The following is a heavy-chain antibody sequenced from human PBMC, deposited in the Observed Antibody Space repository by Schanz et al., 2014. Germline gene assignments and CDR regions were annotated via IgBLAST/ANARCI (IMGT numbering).Heavy chain of an antibody. CDR3: ARDFDDRRCYGSGYCLGDCMDV. J-gene: IGHJ6*02. CDR2: ISSGSSYA. D-gene: IGHD3-10*01. V-gene: IGHV3-21*05. Sequence: AQLMESGGGVVQPGTSLILSCSVSGFSLNTYGIHWFRQPAGKGLEWVSDISSGSSYANYADSVKGRFTISRDNAKNSLYLQMNSLRAEDTAVYYCARDFDDRRCYGSGYCLGDCMDVWGQGTTVTVSS. CDR1: GFSLNTYG.